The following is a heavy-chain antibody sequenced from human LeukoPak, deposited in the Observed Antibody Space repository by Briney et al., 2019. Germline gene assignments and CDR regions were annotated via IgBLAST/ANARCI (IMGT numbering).Heavy chain of an antibody. Sequence: GGSLRLSCGASGFTFDDYWMSWVRQAPGQGLEWVANINQDGSEKYYLDSAKGRFTISRDNSKSTLYLQMNSLRAEDTAVYYCAKDRHAPGRYCSSTTCFPFDSWGQGTLVTVSS. V-gene: IGHV3-7*03. J-gene: IGHJ5*01. CDR3: AKDRHAPGRYCSSTTCFPFDS. CDR2: INQDGSEK. CDR1: GFTFDDYW. D-gene: IGHD2-2*01.